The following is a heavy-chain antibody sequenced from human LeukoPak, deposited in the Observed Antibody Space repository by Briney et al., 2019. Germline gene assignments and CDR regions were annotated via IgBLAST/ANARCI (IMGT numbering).Heavy chain of an antibody. Sequence: SETLSLTCTVFGGSFTDYFGTWIRHSPGKGLEWIGEINDYTGDSKYNPSLNSRVSISLEKSKNQLSLELRSVTAADTAVYYCARRRIAKIVVVHSFSYGMDVWGQGTTVTVSS. CDR3: ARRRIAKIVVVHSFSYGMDV. D-gene: IGHD3-22*01. J-gene: IGHJ6*02. CDR2: INDYTGDS. CDR1: GGSFTDYF. V-gene: IGHV4-34*01.